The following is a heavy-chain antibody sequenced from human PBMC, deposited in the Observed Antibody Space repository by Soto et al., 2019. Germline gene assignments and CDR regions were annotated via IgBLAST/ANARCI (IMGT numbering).Heavy chain of an antibody. CDR1: GYTFTSYY. Sequence: GASVKVSCKASGYTFTSYYMHCVRQAPGQGLEWMGIINPSGGSTSYAQKFQGRVTMTRDTSTSTVYMELSSLRSEDTAVYYCARDRIRQQLVRSWFDPWGQGTLVTVSS. D-gene: IGHD6-13*01. V-gene: IGHV1-46*01. CDR2: INPSGGST. J-gene: IGHJ5*02. CDR3: ARDRIRQQLVRSWFDP.